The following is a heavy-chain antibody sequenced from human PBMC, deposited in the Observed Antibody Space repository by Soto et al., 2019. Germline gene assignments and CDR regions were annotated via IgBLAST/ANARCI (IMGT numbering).Heavy chain of an antibody. CDR2: IYFTGNT. D-gene: IGHD6-25*01. CDR1: GGSITSSSHF. V-gene: IGHV4-39*01. J-gene: IGHJ5*02. CDR3: AGQTFTIAAASYGRSNWFDP. Sequence: SETLSLTCSASGGSITSSSHFWGWVRQPPGKGLEWIGTIYFTGNTYYTPSLKSRLTMSIHTSKNEFSLRLNSVTAADTAVYYCAGQTFTIAAASYGRSNWFDPWGPGTLVTVSS.